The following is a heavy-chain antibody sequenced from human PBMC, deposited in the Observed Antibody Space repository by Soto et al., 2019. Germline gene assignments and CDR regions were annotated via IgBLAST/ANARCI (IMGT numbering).Heavy chain of an antibody. J-gene: IGHJ3*02. CDR1: GFIFSNYA. Sequence: GGSLRLSCAASGFIFSNYAMSWVRQAPGKGLEWVSTISGNGGSTYYADSVKGRFTISRDNSKNTLFLQMNSLRAEDTAVYYCARTFITYFGSGSYLHDAFDIWGQGTMVTVSS. CDR2: ISGNGGST. V-gene: IGHV3-23*01. CDR3: ARTFITYFGSGSYLHDAFDI. D-gene: IGHD3-10*01.